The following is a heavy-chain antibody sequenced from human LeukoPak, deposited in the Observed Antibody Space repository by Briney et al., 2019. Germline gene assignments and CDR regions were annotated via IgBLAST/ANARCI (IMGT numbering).Heavy chain of an antibody. J-gene: IGHJ4*02. D-gene: IGHD3-10*01. CDR3: ARGRFPGSGSRHNSFDY. CDR2: ISVDNGNT. Sequence: WAAVKVSCKASGYTFTSYGITWGRQAPGQGLEWMGWISVDNGNTNYAQKFQGRLTMTADTSTSTAYMDLRSLRSDDTAVYYCARGRFPGSGSRHNSFDYWGQGTLVTVSS. V-gene: IGHV1-18*01. CDR1: GYTFTSYG.